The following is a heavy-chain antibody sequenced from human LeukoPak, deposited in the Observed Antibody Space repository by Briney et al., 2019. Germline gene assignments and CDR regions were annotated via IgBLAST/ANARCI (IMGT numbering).Heavy chain of an antibody. CDR2: ISYGDGGT. CDR1: GFTFSNYA. CDR3: ARDQYYDSSGYYY. D-gene: IGHD3-22*01. V-gene: IGHV3-23*01. Sequence: PGGSLRLSCETSGFTFSNYAMSWVRQAPGRGLEWVSGISYGDGGTYYADSVKGRFTISRDNSKNTLYLQMNSLRAEDTAVYYCARDQYYDSSGYYYWGQGTLVTVSS. J-gene: IGHJ4*02.